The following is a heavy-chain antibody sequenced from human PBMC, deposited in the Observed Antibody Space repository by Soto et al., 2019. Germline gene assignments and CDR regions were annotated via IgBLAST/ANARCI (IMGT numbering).Heavy chain of an antibody. Sequence: QVQLVQSGAEVKKPGASVKVSCKASGYTFTSYGISWVRQAPGQGLEWMGWISAYNGNTNYAQKLQGRVTMTTDTSTSTAYMELRSLRSDDTAVYYCARDVSVFGVVTPFWYGDWGQGTLVTVSS. CDR3: ARDVSVFGVVTPFWYGD. CDR1: GYTFTSYG. CDR2: ISAYNGNT. J-gene: IGHJ4*02. V-gene: IGHV1-18*01. D-gene: IGHD2-21*02.